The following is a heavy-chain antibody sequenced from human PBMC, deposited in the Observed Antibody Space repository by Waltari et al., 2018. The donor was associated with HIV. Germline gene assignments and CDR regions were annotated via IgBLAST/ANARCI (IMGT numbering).Heavy chain of an antibody. V-gene: IGHV3-21*01. CDR2: ISTSGAYL. CDR1: GFTFRSYS. D-gene: IGHD1-26*01. Sequence: EVQLVESGGGLVKPGGSLSLSCVASGFTFRSYSMNWVRQAPGKGLEWVSAISTSGAYLYYADSVKGRFTISRDSAETTLYLQMNSLRAEDTAVYFCASDLPTGSYGNFQHWGPGTLVTVSS. J-gene: IGHJ1*01. CDR3: ASDLPTGSYGNFQH.